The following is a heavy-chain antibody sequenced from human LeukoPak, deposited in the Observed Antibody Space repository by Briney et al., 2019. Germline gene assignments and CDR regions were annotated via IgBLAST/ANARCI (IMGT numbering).Heavy chain of an antibody. J-gene: IGHJ6*02. CDR3: MAPTHQTVIRGYGMDV. CDR2: ISSSGGST. Sequence: GGSLRLSCAASGFTFSSYAMSWVRQAPGKGLEWVSAISSSGGSTYYADSVKGRFTISRDNSKNTLYLQMNSLRAEDTAVYYCMAPTHQTVIRGYGMDVWGQGTTVTVSS. D-gene: IGHD4-17*01. CDR1: GFTFSSYA. V-gene: IGHV3-23*01.